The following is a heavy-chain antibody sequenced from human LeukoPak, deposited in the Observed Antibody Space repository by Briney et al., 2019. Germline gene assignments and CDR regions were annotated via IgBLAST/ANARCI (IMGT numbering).Heavy chain of an antibody. D-gene: IGHD3-22*01. CDR1: GYTFTSYA. CDR3: ARGLHPMYYYDSSGYGY. CDR2: INPSGGST. V-gene: IGHV1-46*01. J-gene: IGHJ4*02. Sequence: ASVKVSCKASGYTFTSYAMNWVRQAPGQGLEWMGIINPSGGSTSYAQKFQGRVTMTRDTSTSTVYMELSSLRSEDTAVYYCARGLHPMYYYDSSGYGYWGQGTLVTVSS.